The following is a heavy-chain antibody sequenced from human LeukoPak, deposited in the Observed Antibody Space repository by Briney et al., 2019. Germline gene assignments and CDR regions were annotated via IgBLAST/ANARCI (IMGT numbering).Heavy chain of an antibody. Sequence: GGSLRLSCAASGFTFSRYSMNWVRQAPGAGLEWVSTISSTSSSIYYADSVKGRFTISRDNAKNSVYLQMNSLRAEDTAVYYCARDLDSSSWAFGGQGTLVTVSS. CDR3: ARDLDSSSWAF. CDR2: ISSTSSSI. J-gene: IGHJ4*02. V-gene: IGHV3-21*01. CDR1: GFTFSRYS. D-gene: IGHD6-13*01.